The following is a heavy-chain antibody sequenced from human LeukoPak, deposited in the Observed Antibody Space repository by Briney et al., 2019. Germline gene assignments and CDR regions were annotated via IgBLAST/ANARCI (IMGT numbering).Heavy chain of an antibody. CDR3: ARSYYYDSSFDY. V-gene: IGHV3-66*01. CDR2: IYSGGST. J-gene: IGHJ4*02. Sequence: PGGFLRLFCAASGGNFDDYSLHLVRQAPGKGLEWVSVIYSGGSTYYADSVKGRFTISRDNSKNTLYLQMNSLRAEDTAVYYCARSYYYDSSFDYWGQGTLVTVSS. CDR1: GGNFDDYS. D-gene: IGHD3-22*01.